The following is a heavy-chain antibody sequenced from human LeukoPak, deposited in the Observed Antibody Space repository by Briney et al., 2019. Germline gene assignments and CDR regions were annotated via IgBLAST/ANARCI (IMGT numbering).Heavy chain of an antibody. Sequence: PGGSLRLSRAASGFTFSSYGMHWVRQAPGKGLEWVAVIWYDGSNKYYADSVKGRFTISRDNSKNTLYLQMNSLRAEDTAVYYCARDSYSYGYSDYWGQGTLVTVSS. CDR2: IWYDGSNK. CDR1: GFTFSSYG. J-gene: IGHJ4*02. D-gene: IGHD5-18*01. V-gene: IGHV3-33*01. CDR3: ARDSYSYGYSDY.